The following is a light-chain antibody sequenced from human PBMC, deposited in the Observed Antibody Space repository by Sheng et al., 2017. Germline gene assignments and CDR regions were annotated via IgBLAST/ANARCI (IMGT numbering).Light chain of an antibody. J-gene: IGLJ3*02. CDR1: SSDVGGYNY. CDR3: SSYVDKYRV. CDR2: RSL. Sequence: QSALTQPPSASGSPGQSVAISCTGTSSDVGGYNYVSWYQQHPGKSPQITSFMRSLSGPQGSRNRFSGSKSGNTASLTVSGLQADDEADYYCSSYVDKYRVFGGGTKLTVL. V-gene: IGLV2-8*01.